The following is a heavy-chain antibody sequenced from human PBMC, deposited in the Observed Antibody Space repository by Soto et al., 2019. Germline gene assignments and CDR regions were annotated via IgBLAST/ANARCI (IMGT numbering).Heavy chain of an antibody. J-gene: IGHJ6*02. D-gene: IGHD3-3*01. CDR1: GYTFTGCY. CDR2: INPNSGGP. Sequence: GASVKVSCKASGYTFTGCYIHWVRQAPGQRLEWMGYINPNSGGPNYAQKFQGRVTMTRDTSISTAYMELSRLRSDDTAVYFCARDYWSGDRYYYGMDVRGQGTTVTVSS. CDR3: ARDYWSGDRYYYGMDV. V-gene: IGHV1-2*02.